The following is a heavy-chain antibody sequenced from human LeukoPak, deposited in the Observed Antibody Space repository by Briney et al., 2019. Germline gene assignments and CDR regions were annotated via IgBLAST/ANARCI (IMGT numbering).Heavy chain of an antibody. V-gene: IGHV4-30-4*08. J-gene: IGHJ4*02. CDR1: GGSISSGDYY. CDR3: ARDQVIVPAVDY. CDR2: IYYSGST. Sequence: PSETLSLTCTVSGGSISSGDYYWSWIRQPPGKGLEWIGYIYYSGSTYYNPSLKSRVTISVDTSKNQFSLKLSSVTAADTAVYYCARDQVIVPAVDYWGQGTLVTVSS. D-gene: IGHD2-2*01.